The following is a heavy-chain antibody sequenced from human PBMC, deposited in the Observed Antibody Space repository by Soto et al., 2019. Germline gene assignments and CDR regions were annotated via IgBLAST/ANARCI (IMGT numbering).Heavy chain of an antibody. CDR1: GFSLTTNGVG. CDR2: VYWDDDK. Sequence: QITLKESGPTLVRPTQTLTLTCTFSGFSLTTNGVGVGWIRQPPGKALEWLALVYWDDDKRYSPSLKSRLTITKDSYRNQVVLTMANLEPVDTATYYCAHRRTTIFPPVSYLDMDVWGQGTTVTVSS. D-gene: IGHD4-17*01. CDR3: AHRRTTIFPPVSYLDMDV. V-gene: IGHV2-5*02. J-gene: IGHJ6*02.